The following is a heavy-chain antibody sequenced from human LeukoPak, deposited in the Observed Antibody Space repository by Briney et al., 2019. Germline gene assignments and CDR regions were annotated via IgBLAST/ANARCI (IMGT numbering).Heavy chain of an antibody. CDR1: GGSISSYY. CDR3: ARVWRGYGYNYYYGMDV. J-gene: IGHJ6*02. Sequence: SETLSLTCTVSGGSISSYYWSWIRQSPGKGLEWIGYIYYSGSTNYNPSLKSRVTISVDTSKTQFSLKLNSVTAADTAVYYCARVWRGYGYNYYYGMDVWGQGTTVTVSS. D-gene: IGHD5-12*01. CDR2: IYYSGST. V-gene: IGHV4-59*01.